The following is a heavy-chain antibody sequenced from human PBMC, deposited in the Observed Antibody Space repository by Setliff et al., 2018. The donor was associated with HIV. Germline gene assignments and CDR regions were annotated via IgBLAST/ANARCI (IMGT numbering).Heavy chain of an antibody. J-gene: IGHJ4*02. CDR1: GFTFDDYT. CDR2: ISWDGHST. D-gene: IGHD1-26*01. V-gene: IGHV3-43*01. Sequence: PGGSLRLSCAASGFTFDDYTMHWVRQAPGRGLECVALISWDGHSTSYADSVKGRFTISRDNAKNSLYLQMNSLRAEDTAVYYCAREVVGATERYYFDYWGQGTLVTVSS. CDR3: AREVVGATERYYFDY.